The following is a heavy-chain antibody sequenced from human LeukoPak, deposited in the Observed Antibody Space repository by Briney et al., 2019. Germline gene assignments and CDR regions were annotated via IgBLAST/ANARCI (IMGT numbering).Heavy chain of an antibody. D-gene: IGHD3-22*01. CDR3: ARGSDSQYYYYYVDV. CDR2: IYYSGST. Sequence: SETLSLTCTVSGGSISSHYWSWIRQPPGKGLEWIGYIYYSGSTNYNPSLKSRVTISVDTSKNQFSLKLSSVTAADTAVYYCARGSDSQYYYYYVDVWGKGTTVTVSS. V-gene: IGHV4-59*11. J-gene: IGHJ6*03. CDR1: GGSISSHY.